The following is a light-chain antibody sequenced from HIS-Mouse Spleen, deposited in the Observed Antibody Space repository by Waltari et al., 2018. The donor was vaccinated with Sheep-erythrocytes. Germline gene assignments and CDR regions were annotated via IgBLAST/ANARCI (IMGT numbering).Light chain of an antibody. CDR1: SSDVGGYNY. CDR3: CSYAGSYNHV. Sequence: QSALTQPRSVSGSPGQSVTISCTGTSSDVGGYNYVSWYQQHPGKATELMIYAVSKRPSSVPDRFSGSKSGNTASLTISGLQAEDEADYYCCSYAGSYNHVFATGTKVTVL. J-gene: IGLJ1*01. V-gene: IGLV2-11*01. CDR2: AVS.